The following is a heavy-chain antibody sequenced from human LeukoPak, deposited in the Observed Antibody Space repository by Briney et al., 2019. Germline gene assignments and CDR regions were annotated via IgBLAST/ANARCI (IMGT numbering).Heavy chain of an antibody. CDR1: GYSFTSYW. Sequence: GESLKISCKGSGYSFTSYWIGWVRQMPGKGLEWMGIIYPGDSDTRYSPSFQGQVTISADKSISTAYLQWSSLKASDTAMYYCARQTSGRTSSSTTYYMDVWGKGTTVTVSS. J-gene: IGHJ6*03. CDR3: ARQTSGRTSSSTTYYMDV. V-gene: IGHV5-51*01. D-gene: IGHD6-6*01. CDR2: IYPGDSDT.